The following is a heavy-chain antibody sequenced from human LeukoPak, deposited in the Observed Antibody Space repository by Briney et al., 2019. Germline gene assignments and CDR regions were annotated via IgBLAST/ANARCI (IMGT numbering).Heavy chain of an antibody. CDR2: ISSSSSTI. D-gene: IGHD5-18*01. Sequence: GSLRLSCAASGFTFSSYSMNWVRQAPGKGLEWVSYISSSSSTIYYADSVKGRFTISRDNAKNSLYLQMNSLRAEDTAVHYCARDPKKDSYGYEDYFDYWGQGTLVTVSS. J-gene: IGHJ4*02. CDR1: GFTFSSYS. CDR3: ARDPKKDSYGYEDYFDY. V-gene: IGHV3-48*04.